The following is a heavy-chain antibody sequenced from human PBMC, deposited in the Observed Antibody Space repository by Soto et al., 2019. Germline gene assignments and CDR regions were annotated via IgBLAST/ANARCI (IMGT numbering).Heavy chain of an antibody. CDR1: GFTFRSYW. CDR2: INTAGSST. Sequence: GGSLRLSCAVSGFTFRSYWMHWVRQAPGRGLAWVSRINTAGSSTSYADSVKGRFTISRDNAKNTPYLKMNSHRVEDTAVYYCARDDTQTCRSYVYYYGVDVWGQGTTVTVSS. V-gene: IGHV3-74*01. D-gene: IGHD3-16*01. CDR3: ARDDTQTCRSYVYYYGVDV. J-gene: IGHJ6*02.